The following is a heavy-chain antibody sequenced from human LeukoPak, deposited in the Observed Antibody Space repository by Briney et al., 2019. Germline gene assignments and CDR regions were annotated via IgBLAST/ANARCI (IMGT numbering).Heavy chain of an antibody. V-gene: IGHV4-4*07. CDR2: IHTGGAT. J-gene: IGHJ4*02. CDR3: ARGGAPEY. Sequence: SGTLSLTCTTSGGSSTNYYWSWIRQPAGKGLEWIGRIHTGGATTYNPSLESRVTMSVDTSKNLVSLKMSSLTAADTAIYYCARGGAPEYWGQGTLVTVYS. CDR1: GGSSTNYY.